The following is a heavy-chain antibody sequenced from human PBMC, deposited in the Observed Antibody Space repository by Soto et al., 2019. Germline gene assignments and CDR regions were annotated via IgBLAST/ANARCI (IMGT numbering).Heavy chain of an antibody. V-gene: IGHV3-23*01. Sequence: GGSLRLSCAASGFTFGGFAMSWVRQSQEKGLEWVSAITGSGGSTYHADSVKGRFTISRDNSKNTLYLQMSSLRAEDTAVYYCAKGSASASPYYFDFWGQGILVTVSS. CDR3: AKGSASASPYYFDF. CDR2: ITGSGGST. J-gene: IGHJ4*02. CDR1: GFTFGGFA.